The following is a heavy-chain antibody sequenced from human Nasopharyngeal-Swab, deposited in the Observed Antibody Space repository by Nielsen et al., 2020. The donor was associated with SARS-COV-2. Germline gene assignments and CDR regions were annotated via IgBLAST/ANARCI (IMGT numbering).Heavy chain of an antibody. V-gene: IGHV1-69*04. Sequence: SVKVSCKASGDTFNNYVFSWARQAPGQGLEWMGRIIPMLGIANYAQKFQGRVTITADKSTSTAYMELSSLRSEDAAVYYCASCIVATAYGPSHYYYYAMDVWGQGTTVTVSS. CDR2: IIPMLGIA. CDR1: GDTFNNYV. CDR3: ASCIVATAYGPSHYYYYAMDV. J-gene: IGHJ6*02. D-gene: IGHD5-12*01.